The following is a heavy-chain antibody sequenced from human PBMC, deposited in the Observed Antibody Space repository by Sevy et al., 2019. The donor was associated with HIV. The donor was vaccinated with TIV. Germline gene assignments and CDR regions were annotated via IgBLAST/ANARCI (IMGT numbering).Heavy chain of an antibody. CDR2: ISGSGGST. Sequence: GGSLRLSCAASGFTFSSYAMSWVRQAPGKGLEWVSDISGSGGSTYYADSVKGRFTISRDNSKNTRYLQMNSPRAEETAVYYCANGFRVKNAFDIWGQGTMVTVSS. CDR1: GFTFSSYA. CDR3: ANGFRVKNAFDI. J-gene: IGHJ3*02. V-gene: IGHV3-23*01. D-gene: IGHD5-12*01.